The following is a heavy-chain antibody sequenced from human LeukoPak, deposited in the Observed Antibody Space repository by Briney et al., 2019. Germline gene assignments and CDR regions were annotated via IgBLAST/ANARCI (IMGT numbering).Heavy chain of an antibody. CDR2: IKQAGSEK. CDR3: ARDSMIRGVITNFDC. CDR1: GLTFSSYW. D-gene: IGHD3-10*01. V-gene: IGHV3-7*01. J-gene: IGHJ4*02. Sequence: GGSLRLSCAASGLTFSSYWMSWVREAPGQGLEWVANIKQAGSEKYYVDSVKGRSTIYRDKDKNSLYLQKNSLRAEDTAVYYCARDSMIRGVITNFDCWGQGTLVTVSS.